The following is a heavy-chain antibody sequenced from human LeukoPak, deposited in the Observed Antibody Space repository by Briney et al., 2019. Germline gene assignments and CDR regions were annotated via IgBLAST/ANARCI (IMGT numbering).Heavy chain of an antibody. J-gene: IGHJ4*02. D-gene: IGHD3-22*01. V-gene: IGHV3-23*01. CDR1: GFTFSSYA. CDR3: AKDVTMIGVYYFDY. CDR2: ISGSGGST. Sequence: GGSLRLSCAASGFTFSSYAMSWVRQAPGKGLEWVPAISGSGGSTYYADSVKGRFTISRDNSKNTLYLQTNSLRAEDTAVYYCAKDVTMIGVYYFDYWGQGTLVTVSS.